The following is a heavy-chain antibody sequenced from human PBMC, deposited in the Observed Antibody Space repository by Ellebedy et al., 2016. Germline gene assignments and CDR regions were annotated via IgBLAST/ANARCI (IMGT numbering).Heavy chain of an antibody. D-gene: IGHD3-10*01. V-gene: IGHV4-34*01. J-gene: IGHJ4*02. CDR3: ARVDTGRVQD. Sequence: SETLSLXXAVYGGSFSGYYWSWIRQPPGKGLEWIGEINHSGSTNYNPSLKSRVTISVDTSKNQFSLKLSSVTAADTAVYYCARVDTGRVQDWGQGTLVTVSS. CDR1: GGSFSGYY. CDR2: INHSGST.